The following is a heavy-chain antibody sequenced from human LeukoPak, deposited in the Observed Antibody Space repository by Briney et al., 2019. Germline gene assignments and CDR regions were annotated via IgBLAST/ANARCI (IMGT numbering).Heavy chain of an antibody. V-gene: IGHV4-31*03. J-gene: IGHJ4*02. CDR1: GGSISSAAYY. CDR2: IYYSGSP. D-gene: IGHD6-19*01. Sequence: SETLSLTCTVSGGSISSAAYYWTWIRQHPGEGLEWIGYIYYSGSPYYNPSLKSRVTMSVDTSKNQFSLKLSSVTAADTAVYYRARVRWLVRSYDYWGQGTLVTVSS. CDR3: ARVRWLVRSYDY.